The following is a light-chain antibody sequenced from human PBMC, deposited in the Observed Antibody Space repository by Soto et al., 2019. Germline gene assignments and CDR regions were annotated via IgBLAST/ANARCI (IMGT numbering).Light chain of an antibody. CDR3: QQYNRDPLT. J-gene: IGKJ4*01. Sequence: DIQMTQSPSTLPASVGDRVTITCRASQSISSWLAWYQQKPGKAPKLLMYEASTLDGGVPSRFSGSGYGTDFTLTISSLQPDDLATYYCQQYNRDPLTFGGGTKVDIK. CDR2: EAS. CDR1: QSISSW. V-gene: IGKV1-5*03.